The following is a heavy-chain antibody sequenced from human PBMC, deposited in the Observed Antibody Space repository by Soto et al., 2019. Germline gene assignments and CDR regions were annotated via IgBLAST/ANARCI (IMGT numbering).Heavy chain of an antibody. Sequence: EVQLVESGGGLVQSGGSLRLSCTASGFSVSDHFMDWVRHTPGKGLEWLGQITNRATGDTTFYAASVKGRFTVSKDESRNSLYLQMNSLKTENTAVYYCASSITQMLTGWGQGTLVAVAS. CDR3: ASSITQMLTG. D-gene: IGHD1-20*01. V-gene: IGHV3-72*01. CDR2: ITNRATGDTT. CDR1: GFSVSDHF. J-gene: IGHJ4*02.